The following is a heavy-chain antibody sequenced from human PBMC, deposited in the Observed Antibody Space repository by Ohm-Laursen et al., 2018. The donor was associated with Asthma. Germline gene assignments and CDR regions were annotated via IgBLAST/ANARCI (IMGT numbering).Heavy chain of an antibody. CDR3: AGAVEVTGV. CDR2: LNTDGSGT. J-gene: IGHJ4*02. V-gene: IGHV3-74*01. Sequence: SLRLSCTASGFTFSSYWMHWVRQAPGKGPVWVSRLNTDGSGTWYADSVKGRFTISRDNAKNTLSLQMDSLRVEDTAIYYCAGAVEVTGVGGQGTLVTVSS. CDR1: GFTFSSYW. D-gene: IGHD3-9*01.